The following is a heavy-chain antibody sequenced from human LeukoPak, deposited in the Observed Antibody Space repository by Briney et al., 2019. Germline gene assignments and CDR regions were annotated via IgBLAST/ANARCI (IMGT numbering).Heavy chain of an antibody. CDR3: VAGYDYGMDV. Sequence: GGSLRLSCAASGFTFRSYAMHWVRQAPGKGLEWVAVISNDGTNKYYADSVRGRFTISRDSSKNTLYLQMNSLRVEDTAVYYAVAGYDYGMDVWGQGTTVTVSS. V-gene: IGHV3-30-3*01. J-gene: IGHJ6*02. D-gene: IGHD6-19*01. CDR1: GFTFRSYA. CDR2: ISNDGTNK.